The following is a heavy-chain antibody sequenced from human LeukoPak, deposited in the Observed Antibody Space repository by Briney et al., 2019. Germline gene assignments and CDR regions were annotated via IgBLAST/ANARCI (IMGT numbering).Heavy chain of an antibody. J-gene: IGHJ5*02. CDR3: ARGGDCSSASCFGWFDP. CDR1: GGSISSYY. CDR2: IYYSGST. D-gene: IGHD2-2*01. V-gene: IGHV4-59*01. Sequence: SETLSLTCTVSGGSISSYYWSWFRHPPGKGLEWIGYIYYSGSTNYNPSLKSRVTISVDTSKNPFSLKLSSVTAADTAVYYCARGGDCSSASCFGWFDPWGQGTLVTVSS.